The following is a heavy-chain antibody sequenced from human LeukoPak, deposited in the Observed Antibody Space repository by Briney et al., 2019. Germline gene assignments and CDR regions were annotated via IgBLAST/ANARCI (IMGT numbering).Heavy chain of an antibody. Sequence: GGSLRLSCAASGFTFSNYGMHWVRQAPGKGLEWVAVISYDGSNKYYADSVKGRFTFSRDNSKNTLYLQMSSLRAEDTAVYYCAKEKGICGSSIDCSPGMDVWGQGTTVTVS. CDR1: GFTFSNYG. CDR2: ISYDGSNK. D-gene: IGHD2-2*01. CDR3: AKEKGICGSSIDCSPGMDV. V-gene: IGHV3-30*18. J-gene: IGHJ6*02.